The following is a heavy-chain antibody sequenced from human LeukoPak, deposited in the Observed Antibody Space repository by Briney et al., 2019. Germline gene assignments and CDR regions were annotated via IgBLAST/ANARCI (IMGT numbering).Heavy chain of an antibody. CDR3: AKDSSTSTPYYGMDV. D-gene: IGHD6-6*01. CDR2: ISYDGGNK. CDR1: GLTFSSYG. Sequence: GGSLRLSCAASGLTFSSYGIHWVRQAPGKGLEWVAIISYDGGNKYYADSVKGRFTISRDNSKNTLYLQMSTLRDEDTAVYYCAKDSSTSTPYYGMDVWGQGTPVTVSS. V-gene: IGHV3-30*18. J-gene: IGHJ6*02.